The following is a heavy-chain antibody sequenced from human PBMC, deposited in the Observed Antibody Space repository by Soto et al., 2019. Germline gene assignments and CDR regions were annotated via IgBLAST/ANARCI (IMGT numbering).Heavy chain of an antibody. V-gene: IGHV4-61*01. D-gene: IGHD3-3*01. CDR3: ARGPSSYYDFWSGYYREFDY. J-gene: IGHJ4*02. Sequence: SETLSLTCTVSGGSVSSGSYYWSWVRQPPGKGLEWIGYIYYSGSTNYNPSLKSRVTISVDTSKNQFSLKLSSVTAADTAVYYCARGPSSYYDFWSGYYREFDYWGQGTLVTVSS. CDR1: GGSVSSGSYY. CDR2: IYYSGST.